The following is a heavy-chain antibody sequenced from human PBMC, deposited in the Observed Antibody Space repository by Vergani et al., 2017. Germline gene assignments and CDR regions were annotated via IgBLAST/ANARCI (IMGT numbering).Heavy chain of an antibody. CDR2: IKNTGDST. J-gene: IGHJ4*02. D-gene: IGHD5-24*01. V-gene: IGHV3-23*04. Sequence: EGQLVESGGGLVKPGGSLRLSCAASEFTFSDVWMSWVRQAPGKGLEWVSSIKNTGDSTHYADSVKGRFTISRDNSKNTLYLQMNSLRVEDTAVYYCGRGSDNYNWGQGTLVTVSS. CDR3: GRGSDNYN. CDR1: EFTFSDVW.